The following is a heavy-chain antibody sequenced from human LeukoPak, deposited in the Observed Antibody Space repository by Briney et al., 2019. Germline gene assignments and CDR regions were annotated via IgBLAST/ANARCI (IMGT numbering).Heavy chain of an antibody. V-gene: IGHV3-53*01. CDR1: GFTVSSNY. CDR2: IYSGGST. D-gene: IGHD3-3*01. Sequence: GGSLRLSCAASGFTVSSNYMSWVRQAPGKGLEWVSVIYSGGSTYYADSVKGRFTISRDNSKNTLYLQINSLRAEDTAVYYCAKDPYYDFWSGYPEGENWFDPWGQRTLVTVSS. CDR3: AKDPYYDFWSGYPEGENWFDP. J-gene: IGHJ5*02.